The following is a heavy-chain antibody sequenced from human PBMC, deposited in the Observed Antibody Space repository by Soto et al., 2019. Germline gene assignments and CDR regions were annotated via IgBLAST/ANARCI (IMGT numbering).Heavy chain of an antibody. V-gene: IGHV3-21*01. J-gene: IGHJ4*02. CDR3: ARDRQSTPWYAADY. CDR1: GFTFSSYS. D-gene: IGHD6-13*01. Sequence: PGGSLRLSCEGSGFTFSSYSMNWVRQAPGKGLEWVSSISGSGGYIYYADSVKGRFTISRDNAKYSLYLQMTSLRDDDTALYYCARDRQSTPWYAADYWGQGSRVTVSS. CDR2: ISGSGGYI.